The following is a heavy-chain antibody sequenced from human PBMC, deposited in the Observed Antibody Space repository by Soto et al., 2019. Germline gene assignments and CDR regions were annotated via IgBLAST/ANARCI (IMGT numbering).Heavy chain of an antibody. CDR1: GGSVGSGDYY. Sequence: QVQLQESGPGLVKPSQTLSLTCTVSGGSVGSGDYYWSWIRQSPGRGLEWIGYIYYSGNNYENPSLKGRATESVVPSKNQVSLNLTAVTAADTAEYNCARVRVHEDILTGDYSANNWFDSWGQGTLVTVSS. D-gene: IGHD3-9*01. J-gene: IGHJ5*01. CDR3: ARVRVHEDILTGDYSANNWFDS. CDR2: IYYSGNN. V-gene: IGHV4-30-4*01.